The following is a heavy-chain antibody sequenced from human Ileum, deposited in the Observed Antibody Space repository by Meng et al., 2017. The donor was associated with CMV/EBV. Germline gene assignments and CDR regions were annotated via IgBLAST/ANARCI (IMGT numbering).Heavy chain of an antibody. V-gene: IGHV3-23*01. CDR2: IGGSGHLT. CDR3: VKTTQSPYS. CDR1: GFAFSSHA. Sequence: GESLKISCAASGFAFSSHAMNWVRRAPGKGLEWVSTIGGSGHLTWYADSVRGRFTISRDNSKNTLFLHMNSLRADDTAVYFCVKTTQSPYSCGQGMLVASSS. D-gene: IGHD1-14*01. J-gene: IGHJ4*02.